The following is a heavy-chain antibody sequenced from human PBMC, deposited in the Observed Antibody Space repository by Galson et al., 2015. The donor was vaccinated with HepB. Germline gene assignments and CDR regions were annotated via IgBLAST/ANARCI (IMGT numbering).Heavy chain of an antibody. CDR1: GFTFSSYS. D-gene: IGHD6-13*01. J-gene: IGHJ3*02. Sequence: SLRLSCAASGFTFSSYSMNWVRQAPGKGLEWVSYISSSSSTIYYADSVKGRFTISRDNAKNSLYLQMNSLRDEDTAVYYCARDSSSWYNDAFDIWGQGTMVTVSS. CDR2: ISSSSSTI. V-gene: IGHV3-48*02. CDR3: ARDSSSWYNDAFDI.